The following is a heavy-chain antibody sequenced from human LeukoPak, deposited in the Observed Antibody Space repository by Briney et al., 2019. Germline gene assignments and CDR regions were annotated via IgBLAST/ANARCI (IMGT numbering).Heavy chain of an antibody. CDR2: ISYDGSNK. CDR1: GFTFSSYA. Sequence: PGRSLRLSCAASGFTFSSYAMHWVRQAPGKGLEWVAVISYDGSNKYYADSVKGRFTISRDNFKNTLYLQMNSLRAEDTAVYYCARGGVSRWFDPWGQGTLVTVSS. V-gene: IGHV3-30*04. D-gene: IGHD2-8*01. J-gene: IGHJ5*02. CDR3: ARGGVSRWFDP.